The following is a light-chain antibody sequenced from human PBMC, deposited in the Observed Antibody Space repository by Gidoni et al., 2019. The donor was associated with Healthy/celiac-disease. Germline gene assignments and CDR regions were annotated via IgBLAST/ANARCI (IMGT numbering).Light chain of an antibody. Sequence: DILMTQSPPTLSVSPGERATLSCRASPSVSSNLAWYQQKPGQAPRLLIYGASTRATGIPATCSGSGAGTEYTLTISSLQSEDFAVYYCQQYNNWTPYTFGQGTKLEIK. J-gene: IGKJ2*01. CDR3: QQYNNWTPYT. V-gene: IGKV3-15*01. CDR2: GAS. CDR1: PSVSSN.